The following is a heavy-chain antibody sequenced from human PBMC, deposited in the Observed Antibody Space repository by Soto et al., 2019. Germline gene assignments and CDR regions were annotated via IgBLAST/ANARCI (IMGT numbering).Heavy chain of an antibody. V-gene: IGHV3-30*18. Sequence: QVQLAESGGGVVQPGRSLRLSCAASGFTSSSYGLHWLRQAPGKGLEWVAVIPYDGSNTYYADCVKGRFSISRDNSKNTLYLRMNSLRAEHTAVYYCAKGREDRDIVVVPAAIDYWGQGSLVTVSS. CDR2: IPYDGSNT. CDR3: AKGREDRDIVVVPAAIDY. J-gene: IGHJ4*02. CDR1: GFTSSSYG. D-gene: IGHD2-2*01.